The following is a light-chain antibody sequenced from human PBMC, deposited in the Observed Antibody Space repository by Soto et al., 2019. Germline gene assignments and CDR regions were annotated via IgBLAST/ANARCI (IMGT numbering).Light chain of an antibody. V-gene: IGKV1-17*01. CDR3: LQRKTSPRT. CDR1: QANRYD. J-gene: IGKJ1*01. Sequence: DIQMTQSPSSLSASVGDRVTITCRASQANRYDVWWYQQTRENASQRLIYAASSLESGVPTWCGSSGSGTEFPLTISSVQPEDSATYYYLQRKTSPRTFGQGTKVDIK. CDR2: AAS.